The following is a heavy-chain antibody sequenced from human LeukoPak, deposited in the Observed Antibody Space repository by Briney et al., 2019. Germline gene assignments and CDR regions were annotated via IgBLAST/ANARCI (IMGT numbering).Heavy chain of an antibody. CDR3: ARDRVRSLY. Sequence: GGSLSLSCAASGFTFGSYWMSWVRQAPGKGLEWVANIKQDGSEKYYVASVKGRFTISRDNAKNSLYLQMNSLRPDDTAVYYCARDRVRSLYWGQGTLVTVSS. J-gene: IGHJ4*02. CDR1: GFTFGSYW. CDR2: IKQDGSEK. D-gene: IGHD3-3*01. V-gene: IGHV3-7*04.